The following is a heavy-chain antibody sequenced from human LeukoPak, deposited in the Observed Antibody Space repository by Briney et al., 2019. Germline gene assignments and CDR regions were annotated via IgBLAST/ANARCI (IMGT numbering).Heavy chain of an antibody. CDR1: GFTFSSYA. J-gene: IGHJ6*02. V-gene: IGHV3-23*01. Sequence: PGGSLRLSCAASGFTFSSYAMSWVRQAPGKGLEWVSAISGSGGSTYYADSVKGRFTISRDNSKNTLYLQMNSLRAEDTAVYYCAKAGTMVRGVTRYYYYGMDVWGQGTTVTVSS. D-gene: IGHD3-10*01. CDR2: ISGSGGST. CDR3: AKAGTMVRGVTRYYYYGMDV.